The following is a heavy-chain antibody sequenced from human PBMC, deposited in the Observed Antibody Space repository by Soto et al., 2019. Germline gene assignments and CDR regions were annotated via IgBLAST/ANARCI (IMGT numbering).Heavy chain of an antibody. V-gene: IGHV4-39*01. D-gene: IGHD1-1*01. CDR1: GGSISRSSYY. J-gene: IGHJ6*02. CDR3: ARRGSYSGMDV. Sequence: SETLPLTCTVSGGSISRSSYYWGWIRQPPGKGLEWIGSIYYSGSTYYNPSLKSRVTISVDTSKNQFSLKLSSVTAADKAVYYCARRGSYSGMDVWGQGTTLTVCS. CDR2: IYYSGST.